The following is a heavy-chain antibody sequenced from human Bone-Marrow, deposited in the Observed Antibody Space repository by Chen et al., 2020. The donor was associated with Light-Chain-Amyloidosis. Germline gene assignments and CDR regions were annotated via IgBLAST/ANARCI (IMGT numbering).Heavy chain of an antibody. CDR1: GYTFPNYW. V-gene: IGHV5-51*01. D-gene: IGHD5-12*01. CDR3: ARRRDGYNFDY. J-gene: IGHJ4*02. Sequence: EGQLEQSGPEVKKPGESLKISCKGSGYTFPNYWIGWVRQMPGKGLEWMGVIYPDDSDARYSPSFEGQVPLSSASSIPPPSLPWTLLPASDTAMYYCARRRDGYNFDYWGQGTLVTVSS. CDR2: IYPDDSDA.